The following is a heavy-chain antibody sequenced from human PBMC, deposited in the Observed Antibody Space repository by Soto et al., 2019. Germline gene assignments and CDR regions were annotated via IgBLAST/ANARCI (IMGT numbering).Heavy chain of an antibody. Sequence: QVQLVQSGAELKKPGSSVKVSCKASGGTFSSYAISWVRQAPGQGLVWMGGIIPICVTSNYAQKFQGRVTITADECTSTADMELSSLRSEDTAVYYCAKGGIVVVPAATYYYDYYGMDVWGQGTKVTVSS. V-gene: IGHV1-69*01. J-gene: IGHJ6*02. CDR2: IIPICVTS. CDR3: AKGGIVVVPAATYYYDYYGMDV. CDR1: GGTFSSYA. D-gene: IGHD2-2*01.